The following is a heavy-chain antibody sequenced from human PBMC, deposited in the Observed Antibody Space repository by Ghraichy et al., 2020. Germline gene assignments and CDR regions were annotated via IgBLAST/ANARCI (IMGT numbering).Heavy chain of an antibody. D-gene: IGHD1-26*01. J-gene: IGHJ4*02. CDR2: ISSSGSTI. CDR3: ARDDYSGSYYVIDY. CDR1: GFTFSDYY. Sequence: GGSLRLSCAASGFTFSDYYMSWIRQAPGKGLEWVSYISSSGSTIYYADSVKGRFTISRDNAKNSLYLQMNSLRAEDTAVYYCARDDYSGSYYVIDYWGQGTLVTVSS. V-gene: IGHV3-11*01.